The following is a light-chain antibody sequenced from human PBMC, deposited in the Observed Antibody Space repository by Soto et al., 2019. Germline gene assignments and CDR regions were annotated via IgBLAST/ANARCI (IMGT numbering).Light chain of an antibody. CDR3: QQRSNWSWT. CDR1: QSVSSY. CDR2: DAS. Sequence: EIVLTQSPATLSLSPGERATLSCRASQSVSSYLAWYQQKPGQAPRLLIYDASNRATGIPARFSGSESGTDFTLTISLLEPEDFAVYYCQQRSNWSWTFGQGTKVEIK. J-gene: IGKJ1*01. V-gene: IGKV3-11*01.